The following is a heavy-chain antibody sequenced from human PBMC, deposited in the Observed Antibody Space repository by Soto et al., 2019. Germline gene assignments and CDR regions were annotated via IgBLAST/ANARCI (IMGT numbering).Heavy chain of an antibody. CDR2: ISGSDGKT. CDR3: ARWSYLDY. D-gene: IGHD2-15*01. CDR1: GFSFSSYA. V-gene: IGHV3-23*01. Sequence: VQLLESGGGLVQPGGSLRLSCAASGFSFSSYAMSWVRQAPGKGLEWVSTISGSDGKTFYADSVKGRFSISRDTSDNMLYLLMNSLRDDDTAVYYCARWSYLDYWGQGARVTVSS. J-gene: IGHJ4*02.